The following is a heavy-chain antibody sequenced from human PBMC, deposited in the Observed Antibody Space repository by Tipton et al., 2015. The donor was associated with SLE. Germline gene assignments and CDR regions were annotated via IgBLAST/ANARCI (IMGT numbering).Heavy chain of an antibody. CDR1: GFTFSSYE. Sequence: SLRLSCAASGFTFSSYEMNWVRQAPGKGLEWVSYISSGGDTVYPVSVRGRFTVSGDTPKNTVYLQLSSLRVGDTAVYYCARQYLPGSGPSFDSWGQGTLVTVSS. D-gene: IGHD2/OR15-2a*01. J-gene: IGHJ4*02. CDR3: ARQYLPGSGPSFDS. V-gene: IGHV3-48*03. CDR2: ISSGGDT.